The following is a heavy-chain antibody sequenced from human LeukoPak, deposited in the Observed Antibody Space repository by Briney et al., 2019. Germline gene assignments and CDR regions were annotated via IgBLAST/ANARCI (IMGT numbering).Heavy chain of an antibody. CDR3: ARTERELVDY. V-gene: IGHV4-31*02. J-gene: IGHJ4*02. D-gene: IGHD1-26*01. Sequence: GGSISSGGYYWSWIRQHPGKGLEWIGYIYYSGSTYYNPSLKSRVTISVDTSKNQFSLKLSSVTAADTAVYYCARTERELVDYWGQGTLVTVSS. CDR1: GGSISSGGYY. CDR2: IYYSGST.